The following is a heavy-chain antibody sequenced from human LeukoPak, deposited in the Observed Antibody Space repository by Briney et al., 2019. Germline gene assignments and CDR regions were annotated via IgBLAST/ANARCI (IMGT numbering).Heavy chain of an antibody. D-gene: IGHD3-22*01. Sequence: SETLSLTCTVSGGSISSGGYYWSWIRQPPGKGLEWIGYIYYSGSTNYNPSLKSRVTISVDKSKNQFSLKLSSVTAADTAVYYCATRAGNPYYYDSSGFHFDYWGQGTLVTVSS. CDR3: ATRAGNPYYYDSSGFHFDY. CDR1: GGSISSGGYY. J-gene: IGHJ4*02. CDR2: IYYSGST. V-gene: IGHV4-61*05.